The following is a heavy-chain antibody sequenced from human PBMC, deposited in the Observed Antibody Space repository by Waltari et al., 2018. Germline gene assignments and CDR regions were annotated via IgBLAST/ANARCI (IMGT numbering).Heavy chain of an antibody. CDR3: AKGEGVVVVITDNWFDP. D-gene: IGHD3-22*01. Sequence: QVQLQESGPGLVKPSETLSLTCAVSGYSISSGYYWGWIRQPPWKGLEWIGSIYHSGSTYYNPSLKSRVTISVDTSKNQFSLKLSSVTAADTAVYYCAKGEGVVVVITDNWFDPWGQGTLVTVSS. CDR1: GYSISSGYY. CDR2: IYHSGST. J-gene: IGHJ5*02. V-gene: IGHV4-38-2*01.